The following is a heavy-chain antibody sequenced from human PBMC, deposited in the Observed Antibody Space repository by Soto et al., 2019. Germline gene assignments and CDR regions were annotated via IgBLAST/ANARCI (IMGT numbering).Heavy chain of an antibody. CDR1: GFTFDDYA. D-gene: IGHD3-16*02. Sequence: EVQLVESGGGLVQPGRSLRLSCAASGFTFDDYAMHWVRQAPGKGLEWVSGISWNSGSIGYADSVKGRFTISRDNAKNSLYLQMNSLRAEDTALYYCAKGITFGGVNVIGGFDYWGQGTLVTVSS. CDR3: AKGITFGGVNVIGGFDY. CDR2: ISWNSGSI. J-gene: IGHJ4*02. V-gene: IGHV3-9*01.